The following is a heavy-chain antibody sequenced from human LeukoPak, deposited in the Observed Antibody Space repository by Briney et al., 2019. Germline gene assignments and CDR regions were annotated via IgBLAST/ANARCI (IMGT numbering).Heavy chain of an antibody. CDR3: ARRPRYNFGPHFDY. Sequence: GESLKIYCQASGYGFTNYWIGWVRQMPGKGLEWMGIIYPGDSDTRYSPSFQGQVTISADKSISTAYLQWSSLKASDTAMYYCARRPRYNFGPHFDYWGQGTLVTVSS. CDR1: GYGFTNYW. D-gene: IGHD5-18*01. CDR2: IYPGDSDT. J-gene: IGHJ4*02. V-gene: IGHV5-51*01.